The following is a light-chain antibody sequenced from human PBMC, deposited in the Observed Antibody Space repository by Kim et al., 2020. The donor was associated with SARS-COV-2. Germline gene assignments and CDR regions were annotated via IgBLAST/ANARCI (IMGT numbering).Light chain of an antibody. CDR2: GAS. V-gene: IGKV3-15*01. CDR1: QSISST. CDR3: QQYTNWPLT. Sequence: EIVMTQSPATLSVSPGERATLSCRASQSISSTLAWYQQKPGRAPRLLIYGASTRATGIPARFSDSGSGTEFTLTISSLQSEDFAVYYCQQYTNWPLTFGGGTKVDIK. J-gene: IGKJ4*01.